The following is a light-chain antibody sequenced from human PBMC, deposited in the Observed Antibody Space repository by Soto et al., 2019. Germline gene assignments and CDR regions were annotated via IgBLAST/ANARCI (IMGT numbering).Light chain of an antibody. V-gene: IGLV2-11*01. J-gene: IGLJ1*01. CDR1: SSDVDDYNY. CDR3: CSYGGTFYV. CDR2: DVS. Sequence: QSVLTQPRPVSGSPGQSVTISCTGTSSDVDDYNYVSWFQQHPGKAPKLMIYDVSELPSGVPDRFSGSQSGNTASLTISGRQAEDEADYYCCSYGGTFYVFGTGTKVTVL.